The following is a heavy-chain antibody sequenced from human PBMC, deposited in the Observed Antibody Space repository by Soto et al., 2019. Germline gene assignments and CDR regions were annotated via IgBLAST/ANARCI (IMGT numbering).Heavy chain of an antibody. CDR2: IIPIFGTT. J-gene: IGHJ4*02. Sequence: QVQLVQSGAEVKKPGSSVKVSCKASGGTFNTHTISWVRQAPGQGLEWMGGIIPIFGTTNYAQNFQGRVTITADESTSTAYMELSSLISEDTAVYYCARDEEYWGPGSLVSVSS. CDR3: ARDEEY. V-gene: IGHV1-69*01. CDR1: GGTFNTHT.